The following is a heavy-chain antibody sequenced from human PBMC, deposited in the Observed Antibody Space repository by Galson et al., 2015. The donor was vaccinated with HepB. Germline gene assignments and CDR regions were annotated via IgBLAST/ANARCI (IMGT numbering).Heavy chain of an antibody. CDR2: ISSSGSTI. CDR3: ARDPPTMIVVGPPSRDAFDI. V-gene: IGHV3-11*01. CDR1: GFTFSDYY. D-gene: IGHD3-22*01. Sequence: SLRLSCAASGFTFSDYYMSWIRQAPGKGLEWVSYISSSGSTIYYADSVKGRFTISRDNAKNSLYLQMNSLRAEDTAVYYCARDPPTMIVVGPPSRDAFDIWGQGTMVTVSS. J-gene: IGHJ3*02.